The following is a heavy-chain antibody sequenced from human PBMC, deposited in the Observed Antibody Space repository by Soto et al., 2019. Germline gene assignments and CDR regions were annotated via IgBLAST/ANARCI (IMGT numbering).Heavy chain of an antibody. CDR2: ISGSGGST. D-gene: IGHD3-3*01. V-gene: IGHV3-23*01. Sequence: VGSLRLSCAASGFTFSSYAMSWVRQAPEKGLEWVSAISGSGGSTYYADSVKGRFTISRDNSKNTLYLQMNSLRAEDTAVYYCAKCSKDTIFGVVNYFDYWGQGTLVTVSS. CDR3: AKCSKDTIFGVVNYFDY. J-gene: IGHJ4*02. CDR1: GFTFSSYA.